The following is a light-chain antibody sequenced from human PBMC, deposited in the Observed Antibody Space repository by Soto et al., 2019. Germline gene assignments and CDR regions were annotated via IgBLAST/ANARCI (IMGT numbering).Light chain of an antibody. Sequence: EIVLTKSPGTLSLSPGERATLSCRASQSVRSNYLAWYQQKPGQAPRLLIYGASSRATGIPDRFSGTGSGTDFTLTISRLEPEDCAVYYCQQYGGSPYTFGQGTKLEIK. V-gene: IGKV3-20*01. J-gene: IGKJ2*01. CDR2: GAS. CDR1: QSVRSNY. CDR3: QQYGGSPYT.